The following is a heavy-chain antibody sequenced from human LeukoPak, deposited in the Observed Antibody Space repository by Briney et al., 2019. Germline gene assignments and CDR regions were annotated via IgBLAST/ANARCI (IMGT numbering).Heavy chain of an antibody. CDR3: ARDHLICSGGSCYSSAFFDY. J-gene: IGHJ4*02. CDR2: IYTCGST. V-gene: IGHV4-61*02. Sequence: TLSLTCTVSGGSISSGSYYWSWIRQPAGKGLEWIGRIYTCGSTNYNPSLKSRVTISVDTSKNQFSLKLSSVTAADTAVYYCARDHLICSGGSCYSSAFFDYWGQGTLVTVSS. D-gene: IGHD2-15*01. CDR1: GGSISSGSYY.